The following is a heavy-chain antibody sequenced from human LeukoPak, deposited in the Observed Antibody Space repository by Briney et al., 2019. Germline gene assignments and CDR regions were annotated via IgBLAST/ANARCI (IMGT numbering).Heavy chain of an antibody. CDR2: IYYSGST. CDR3: ARDFSSGWYPKDVFDI. Sequence: SETLSLTCTVSGGSISSYYWSWIRQPPGKGLEWIGYIYYSGSTNYNPSLKSRVTISVDTSKNQFSLKLSSVTAADTAVYYCARDFSSGWYPKDVFDIWGQGTMVTVSS. J-gene: IGHJ3*02. D-gene: IGHD6-19*01. CDR1: GGSISSYY. V-gene: IGHV4-59*01.